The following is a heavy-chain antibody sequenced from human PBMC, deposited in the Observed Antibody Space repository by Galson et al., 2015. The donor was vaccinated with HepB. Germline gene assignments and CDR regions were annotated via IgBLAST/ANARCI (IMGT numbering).Heavy chain of an antibody. J-gene: IGHJ2*01. CDR3: ARGLTMVRGVIASNFDL. Sequence: SLRLSCAASGFTFSSYWMHWVRQAPGKGLVWVSRINSDGSSTSYADSVKGRFTISRDNAKNTLYLQMNNLRAEDTAVYYCARGLTMVRGVIASNFDLWGRGTLVTVSS. CDR1: GFTFSSYW. D-gene: IGHD3-10*01. CDR2: INSDGSST. V-gene: IGHV3-74*01.